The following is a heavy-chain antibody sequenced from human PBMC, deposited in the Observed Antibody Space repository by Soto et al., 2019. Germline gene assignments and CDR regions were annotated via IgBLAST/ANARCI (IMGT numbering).Heavy chain of an antibody. Sequence: PSETLSLTCTVSGGSISSDGYFWHWIRQHPGKGLEWIGHISYSGSTYYSPSLKSRLFMSIDTSTNHFSLKLTSVSAADTAVYYCAREGGGADAFDIWCQAIMATLS. D-gene: IGHD2-21*01. CDR3: AREGGGADAFDI. CDR1: GGSISSDGYF. J-gene: IGHJ3*02. V-gene: IGHV4-31*03. CDR2: ISYSGST.